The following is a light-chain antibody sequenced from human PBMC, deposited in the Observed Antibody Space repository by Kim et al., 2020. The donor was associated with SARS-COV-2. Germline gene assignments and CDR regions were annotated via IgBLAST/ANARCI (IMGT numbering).Light chain of an antibody. J-gene: IGKJ4*01. Sequence: LSPGDTATPSCRASQSISSALLAWYPQRPGQAPRLLMSGASIRATGIPDRFSGSGSGTDFTLTISRLETDDFAVYYCQQYGTTPLTFGGGTKLEI. CDR1: QSISSAL. V-gene: IGKV3-20*01. CDR2: GAS. CDR3: QQYGTTPLT.